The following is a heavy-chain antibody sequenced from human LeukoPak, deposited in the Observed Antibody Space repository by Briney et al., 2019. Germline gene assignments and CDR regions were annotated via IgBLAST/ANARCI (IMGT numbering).Heavy chain of an antibody. V-gene: IGHV3-23*01. CDR2: ISGSGGST. CDR1: GFTFSSYA. CDR3: AKDANSYSSYDFYFDY. D-gene: IGHD5-12*01. Sequence: GGSLRLSCAASGFTFSSYAMSWVRQAPGKGLEWVSAISGSGGSTYYADSVKGRFTISRDNSKNTLYLQMNSLRAEDTAVYYCAKDANSYSSYDFYFDYWGQGTLVTVSS. J-gene: IGHJ4*02.